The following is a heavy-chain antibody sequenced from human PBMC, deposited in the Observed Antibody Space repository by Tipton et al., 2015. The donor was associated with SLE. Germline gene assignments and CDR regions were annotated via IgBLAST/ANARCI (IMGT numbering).Heavy chain of an antibody. CDR2: IDPSDSYT. CDR3: ARHGVYDSSGYYPLGY. Sequence: QLVQSGAEVKRPGESLKISCKGSGYSFTSYWIGWVRQMPGKGLEWMGRIDPSDSYTNYSPSFQGHVTISADKSISTAYLQWSSLKASDTAMYYCARHGVYDSSGYYPLGYWGQGTLVTVSS. D-gene: IGHD3-22*01. J-gene: IGHJ4*02. CDR1: GYSFTSYW. V-gene: IGHV5-10-1*01.